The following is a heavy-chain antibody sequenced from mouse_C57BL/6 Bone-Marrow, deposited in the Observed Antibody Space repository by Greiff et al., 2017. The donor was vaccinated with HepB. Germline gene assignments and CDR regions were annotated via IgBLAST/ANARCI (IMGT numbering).Heavy chain of an antibody. CDR1: GYSITSGYY. Sequence: DVKLQESGPGLVKPSQSLSLTCSVTGYSITSGYYWNWIRQFPGNKLEWMGYISYDGSNNYNPSLKNRISITRDTSKNQFFLKLNSVTTEDTATYYCASYYDYTWFAYWGQGTLVTVSA. D-gene: IGHD2-4*01. V-gene: IGHV3-6*01. CDR3: ASYYDYTWFAY. CDR2: ISYDGSN. J-gene: IGHJ3*01.